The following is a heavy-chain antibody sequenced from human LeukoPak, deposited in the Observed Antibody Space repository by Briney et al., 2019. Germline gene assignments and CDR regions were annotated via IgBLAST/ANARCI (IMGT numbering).Heavy chain of an antibody. Sequence: SETLSLTCAVYGGSFSGYYWSWIRQPPGKGLEWIGEINHSGSTNYNPSLKSRVTIPVDTSKNQFSLKLSSVTAADTAVYYCAREPIVVVPAAIDYGMDVWGQGTTVTVSS. V-gene: IGHV4-34*01. D-gene: IGHD2-2*01. J-gene: IGHJ6*02. CDR3: AREPIVVVPAAIDYGMDV. CDR2: INHSGST. CDR1: GGSFSGYY.